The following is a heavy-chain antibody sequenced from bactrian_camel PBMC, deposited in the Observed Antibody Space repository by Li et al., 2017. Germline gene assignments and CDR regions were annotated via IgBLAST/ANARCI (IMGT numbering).Heavy chain of an antibody. J-gene: IGHJ4*01. V-gene: IGHV3S6*01. CDR2: ITSLPSLFRAA. CDR1: GITFSRHD. D-gene: IGHD6*01. Sequence: VQLVESGGGLVQPGESLRLSCVASGITFSRHDMSWVRQAPGKEVEWVAGITSLPSLFRAASYADSVKGRFTISQDNAKNTLYLQMNSLKPEDTAMYYCAAGDSWPCSAKYWGQGTQVTVS. CDR3: AAGDSWPCSAKY.